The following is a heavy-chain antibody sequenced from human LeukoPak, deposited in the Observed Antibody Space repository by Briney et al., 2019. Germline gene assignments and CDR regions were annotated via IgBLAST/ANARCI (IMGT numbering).Heavy chain of an antibody. CDR3: ARPRDSSGPRGAFDI. J-gene: IGHJ3*02. CDR2: IYPGDSDT. Sequence: GESLKISCKGSGYRFTSYWIGWVRQMPGKGLEWMGIIYPGDSDTRYSPSFQGQVTISADKSISTAYLQWSSLKASDTAMFYCARPRDSSGPRGAFDIWGQGTMVTVSS. V-gene: IGHV5-51*01. CDR1: GYRFTSYW. D-gene: IGHD3-22*01.